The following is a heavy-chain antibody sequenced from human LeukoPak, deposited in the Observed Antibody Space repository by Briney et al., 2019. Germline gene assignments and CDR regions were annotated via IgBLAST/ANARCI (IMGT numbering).Heavy chain of an antibody. V-gene: IGHV4-59*01. CDR1: GGSISSYY. Sequence: SETLSLTCTVSGGSISSYYWSWIRQPPGKGLEWIGYIYYSGSTNHNPSLKSRVTISVDTSKNQFSLKLSSVTAADTAVYYCARDVWSGYLSNYYYYYMDVWGKGTTVTVSS. D-gene: IGHD3-3*01. J-gene: IGHJ6*03. CDR2: IYYSGST. CDR3: ARDVWSGYLSNYYYYYMDV.